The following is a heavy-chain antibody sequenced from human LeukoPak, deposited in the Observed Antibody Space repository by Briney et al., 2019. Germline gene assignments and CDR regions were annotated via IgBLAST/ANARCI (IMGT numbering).Heavy chain of an antibody. CDR1: GISLSNYA. D-gene: IGHD3-22*01. V-gene: IGHV3-23*01. Sequence: GGSLRLSCVVSGISLSNYAMTWVRQAPGKGLEWVSSSGDNTRYADSVKGRFTISRDNSKNTLDLQMNGLRAEDTAVYYCAKSWRYYDSSNYYAFDIWGQGTMVTVSS. CDR2: SGDNT. J-gene: IGHJ3*02. CDR3: AKSWRYYDSSNYYAFDI.